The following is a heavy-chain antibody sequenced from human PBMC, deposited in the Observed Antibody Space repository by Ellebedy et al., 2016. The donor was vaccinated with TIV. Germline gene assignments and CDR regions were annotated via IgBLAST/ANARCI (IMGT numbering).Heavy chain of an antibody. J-gene: IGHJ4*02. Sequence: AASVKVSCKASGYSFSNYAINWVRQAPGQGLEWMGWITTNTGNPTYAQGFTGRFVFSLDTSVSTAYLQISSLRVADTAVYYCARDGYSDGYDLDYWGQGTLVTVSS. CDR2: ITTNTGNP. CDR1: GYSFSNYA. CDR3: ARDGYSDGYDLDY. V-gene: IGHV7-4-1*02. D-gene: IGHD5-18*01.